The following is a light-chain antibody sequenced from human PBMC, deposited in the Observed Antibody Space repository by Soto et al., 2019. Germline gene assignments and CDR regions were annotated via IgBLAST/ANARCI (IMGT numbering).Light chain of an antibody. CDR3: EYYGTSIT. J-gene: IGKJ4*01. CDR1: QSVDNNH. V-gene: IGKV3-20*01. CDR2: GTS. Sequence: NQSPSTLGFSPGERATLSWRASQSVDNNHLAWYQQNPGQAPRLLIHGTSNRATGIPDRFSGSGSGTDFTLTFSRLEPEDFAVYYCEYYGTSITFGGGTKV.